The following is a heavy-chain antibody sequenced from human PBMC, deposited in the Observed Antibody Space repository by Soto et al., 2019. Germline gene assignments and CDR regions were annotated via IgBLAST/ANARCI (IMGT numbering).Heavy chain of an antibody. J-gene: IGHJ6*02. CDR3: AKILCTVTTVYYCLDV. Sequence: GGSLRLSCAASGFSFSTCPMVWVRQAPGKELEGVSSISGSGCDTYYKDSVKGRFTISRVNFKNTVYLQMNSLRAEDTAVYYCAKILCTVTTVYYCLDVWGQGTRVTVSS. V-gene: IGHV3-23*01. D-gene: IGHD4-17*01. CDR1: GFSFSTCP. CDR2: ISGSGCDT.